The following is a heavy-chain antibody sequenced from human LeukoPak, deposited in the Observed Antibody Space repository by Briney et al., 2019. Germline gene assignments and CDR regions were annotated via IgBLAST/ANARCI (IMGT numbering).Heavy chain of an antibody. CDR3: ARERNYYGMDV. CDR1: GGSISSYY. V-gene: IGHV4-59*01. Sequence: SETLSLTCTVSGGSISSYYWSWIRQPPGKGLEWIGYIYYSGSTNYNPSLKSRVTISVDTSKNQFSLKLSYVTAADTAVYYCARERNYYGMDVWGQGTTVTVSS. CDR2: IYYSGST. J-gene: IGHJ6*02.